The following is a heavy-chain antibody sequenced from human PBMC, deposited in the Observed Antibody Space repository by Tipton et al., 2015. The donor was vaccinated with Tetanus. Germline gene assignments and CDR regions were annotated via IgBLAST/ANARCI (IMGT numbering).Heavy chain of an antibody. D-gene: IGHD3-3*01. V-gene: IGHV4-4*01. J-gene: IGHJ4*02. CDR2: ISHNGST. CDR1: GGSISSNYW. Sequence: TLSLTCAVSGGSISSNYWWSWVRQSPGTGLEWIGEISHNGSTNYNPSLKSRVTISVDTSKNQFSLKLASVTAADTAVYFCARANFDFSKKGPFDSWGQGVLVVVSA. CDR3: ARANFDFSKKGPFDS.